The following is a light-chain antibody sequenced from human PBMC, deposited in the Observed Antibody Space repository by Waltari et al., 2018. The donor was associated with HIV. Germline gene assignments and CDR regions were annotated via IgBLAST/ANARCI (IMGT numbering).Light chain of an antibody. CDR3: SSYAGSAVV. V-gene: IGLV2-8*01. J-gene: IGLJ2*01. CDR1: SSDVGAYNY. CDR2: EVN. Sequence: QSALTQPPSASGSRGQSVTISCTGTSSDVGAYNYVSCYQQYPGMAPNLIIYEVNKRPAGVPDRFSGSKSGNTASLTVSGLQAEDEADFYCSSYAGSAVVFGGGTKLTVL.